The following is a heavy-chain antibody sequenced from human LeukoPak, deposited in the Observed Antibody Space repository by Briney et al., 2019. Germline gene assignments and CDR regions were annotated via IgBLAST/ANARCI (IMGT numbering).Heavy chain of an antibody. V-gene: IGHV4-61*02. D-gene: IGHD3-3*01. Sequence: SETLSLTCTVSGGSISSGSYYWGWIRQPAGKGLEWIGRIYTSGSTNYNPSLKSRVTISVDTPKNQFSLKLSSVTAADTAVYYCARVTPSITIFGVVISYYFDYWGQGTLVTVSS. J-gene: IGHJ4*02. CDR2: IYTSGST. CDR1: GGSISSGSYY. CDR3: ARVTPSITIFGVVISYYFDY.